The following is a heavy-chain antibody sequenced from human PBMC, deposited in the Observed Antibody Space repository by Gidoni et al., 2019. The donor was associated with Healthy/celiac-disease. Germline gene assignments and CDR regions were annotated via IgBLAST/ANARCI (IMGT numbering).Heavy chain of an antibody. CDR2: INHSGST. J-gene: IGHJ4*02. CDR1: GGSFRGYY. V-gene: IGHV4-34*01. Sequence: QVQLQQWGAGLLKPSETLSLTCAVYGGSFRGYYWSWIRQPPGKGLEWIGEINHSGSTNYNPSLKSRVTISVDTSKNQFSLKLSSVTAADTAVYYCARVRRYSYGLGPYYFDYWGQGTLVTVSS. CDR3: ARVRRYSYGLGPYYFDY. D-gene: IGHD5-18*01.